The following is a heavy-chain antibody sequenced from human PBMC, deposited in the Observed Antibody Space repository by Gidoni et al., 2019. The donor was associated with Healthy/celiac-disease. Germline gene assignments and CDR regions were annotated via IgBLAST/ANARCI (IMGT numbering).Heavy chain of an antibody. CDR1: GFTFSSYG. D-gene: IGHD3-10*01. CDR3: AKGTPYYGSGIFDY. J-gene: IGHJ4*02. Sequence: QVQLVEYGGGVVQPGRSLRLSCADSGFTFSSYGMHWVRQAPGKGLGWVAVISYDGSIKYYADSVNGRFTISRDNSKNTLYLQMNSLRAEDTAVYYCAKGTPYYGSGIFDYWGQGTLVTVSS. V-gene: IGHV3-30*18. CDR2: ISYDGSIK.